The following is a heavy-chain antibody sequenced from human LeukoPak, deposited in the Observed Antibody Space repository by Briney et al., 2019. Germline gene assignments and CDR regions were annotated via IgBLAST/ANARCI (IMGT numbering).Heavy chain of an antibody. D-gene: IGHD3-10*01. CDR1: GFTFSSYG. CDR3: AKDGSRGYYYYGMDV. Sequence: GGSLRLSCAASGFTFSSYGMHWVRQAPGKGLEWVAVISYDGSYKYYADSVKGRFTISRDNSKNTLYLQMNSLRAEDTAVYYCAKDGSRGYYYYGMDVWGQGTTVTVSS. V-gene: IGHV3-30*18. CDR2: ISYDGSYK. J-gene: IGHJ6*02.